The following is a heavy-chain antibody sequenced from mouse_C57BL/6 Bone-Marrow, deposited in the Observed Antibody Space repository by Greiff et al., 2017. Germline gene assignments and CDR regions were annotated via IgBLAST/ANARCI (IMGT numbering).Heavy chain of an antibody. J-gene: IGHJ3*01. D-gene: IGHD2-3*01. Sequence: QVQLQQSGAELARPGASVKLSCKASGYTFTSYGISWVKQRTGQGLEWIGEIYPRSGNTYYNEKFKGKATLTADKSSSTAYMELRSLTSEDSAVYFCAGGSFYDGYYVPFAYWGQGTLVTGSA. CDR1: GYTFTSYG. V-gene: IGHV1-81*01. CDR2: IYPRSGNT. CDR3: AGGSFYDGYYVPFAY.